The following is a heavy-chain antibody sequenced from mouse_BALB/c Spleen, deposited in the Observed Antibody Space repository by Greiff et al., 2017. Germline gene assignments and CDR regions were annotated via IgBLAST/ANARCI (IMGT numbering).Heavy chain of an antibody. Sequence: VHVKQSGPELVKPGASVKISCKASGYTFTDYNMHWVKQSHGKSLEWIGYIYPYNGGTGYNQKFKSKATLTVDNSSSTAYMELRSLTSEDSAVYYCARRHYYGSSYYAMDYWGQGTSVTVSS. V-gene: IGHV1S29*02. CDR2: IYPYNGGT. D-gene: IGHD1-1*01. J-gene: IGHJ4*01. CDR3: ARRHYYGSSYYAMDY. CDR1: GYTFTDYN.